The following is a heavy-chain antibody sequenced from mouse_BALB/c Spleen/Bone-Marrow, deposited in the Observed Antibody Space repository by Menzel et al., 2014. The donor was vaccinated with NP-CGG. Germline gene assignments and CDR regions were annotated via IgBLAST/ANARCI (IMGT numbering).Heavy chain of an antibody. CDR1: GFNIQDTY. D-gene: IGHD1-1*01. J-gene: IGHJ2*01. CDR2: IDLANGNT. Sequence: VQLKHSGAELVTPGASIKLSCTASGFNIQDTYLPWVKQRPEQGLEWIGRIDLANGNTKYDPKFQGKATIAADTSSNTAYLQLSSLTSEDTAVYYCARVQLLRIRCLDYWRSGTTPPFSS. V-gene: IGHV14-3*02. CDR3: ARVQLLRIRCLDY.